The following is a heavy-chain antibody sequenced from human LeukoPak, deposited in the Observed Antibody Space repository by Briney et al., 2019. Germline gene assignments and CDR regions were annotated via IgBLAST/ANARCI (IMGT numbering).Heavy chain of an antibody. CDR3: ARDYSNHDAFDI. CDR1: GFTFTGYY. D-gene: IGHD4-11*01. CDR2: INPTSGGT. V-gene: IGHV1-2*02. Sequence: ASVKLSCKTSGFTFTGYYIHWVRQAPGQRLEWLGWINPTSGGTDYAQKFQGRVTMTRDTSISTAYMELSRLRSDDTAVYYCARDYSNHDAFDIWGQGTLVTVSS. J-gene: IGHJ3*02.